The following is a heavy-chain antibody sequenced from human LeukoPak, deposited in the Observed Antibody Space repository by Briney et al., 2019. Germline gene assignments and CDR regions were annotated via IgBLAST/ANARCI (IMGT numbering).Heavy chain of an antibody. CDR3: ARDHYDILTGFLRFDP. J-gene: IGHJ5*02. Sequence: SQTLSLTCTVSGGSISSGSYYWSWIRQPAGKGLEWIGRIYTSGSTNYNPSLKSRVTMSVDTSKNQFSLKLSSVTAADTAVYYCARDHYDILTGFLRFDPWGQGTLVTVSS. V-gene: IGHV4-61*02. CDR2: IYTSGST. CDR1: GGSISSGSYY. D-gene: IGHD3-9*01.